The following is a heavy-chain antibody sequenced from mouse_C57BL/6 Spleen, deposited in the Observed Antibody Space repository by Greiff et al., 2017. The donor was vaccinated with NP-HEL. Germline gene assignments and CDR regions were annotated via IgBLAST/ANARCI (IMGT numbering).Heavy chain of an antibody. V-gene: IGHV1-66*01. D-gene: IGHD2-4*01. CDR2: IYPGSGNT. J-gene: IGHJ3*01. CDR3: ARRAYDCDGFAY. Sequence: VQLQQSGPELVKPGASVKISCKASGYSFTSYYIHWVKQRPGQGLEWIGWIYPGSGNTKYNEKFKGKATLTADTSSSTAYMQLSSLTSEDTAVYYCARRAYDCDGFAYWGQGTLVTVSA. CDR1: GYSFTSYY.